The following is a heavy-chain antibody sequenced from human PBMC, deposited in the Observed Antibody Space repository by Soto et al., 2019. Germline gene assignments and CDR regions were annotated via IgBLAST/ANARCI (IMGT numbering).Heavy chain of an antibody. CDR1: GFTGSNNH. CDR3: ARDGYCSGGSCYSVPVFDY. V-gene: IGHV3-66*01. J-gene: IGHJ4*02. Sequence: GGSLRLSCAASGFTGSNNHMNWVRPSPGRGLEWGSVIYSGSVGTLHYADSVKGRFTISRDTSKNTLYLQMNSLRAEDTAVYYCARDGYCSGGSCYSVPVFDYWGQGTLVTVSS. D-gene: IGHD2-15*01. CDR2: IYSGSVGTL.